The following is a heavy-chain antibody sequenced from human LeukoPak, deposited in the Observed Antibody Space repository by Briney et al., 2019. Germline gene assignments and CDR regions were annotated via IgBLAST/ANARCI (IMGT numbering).Heavy chain of an antibody. J-gene: IGHJ4*02. D-gene: IGHD5-18*01. CDR2: IYYSGST. Sequence: SQTLSLTCTVSGGSISSGGYYWSWIRQHPGKGLEGIGYIYYSGSTYYNPSLKSRVTISVDTSKNQFSLKLSSVSAADTAVYCCARVVDTAMVTRYFDYWGQGTLVTVSS. CDR3: ARVVDTAMVTRYFDY. V-gene: IGHV4-31*03. CDR1: GGSISSGGYY.